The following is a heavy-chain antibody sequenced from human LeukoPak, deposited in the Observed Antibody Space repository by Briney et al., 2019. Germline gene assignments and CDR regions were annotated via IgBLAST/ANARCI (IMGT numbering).Heavy chain of an antibody. J-gene: IGHJ4*02. V-gene: IGHV4-38-2*01. CDR3: ATAYDFWSGPDDY. Sequence: SETLSLTCAVSGYSISSGYYWGWIRPPPGKGLEWIGSIYHSGSTYYNPSLKSRVTISVDTSKNQFSLKLSSVTAADTAVYYCATAYDFWSGPDDYWGQGTLVTVSS. CDR2: IYHSGST. CDR1: GYSISSGYY. D-gene: IGHD3-3*01.